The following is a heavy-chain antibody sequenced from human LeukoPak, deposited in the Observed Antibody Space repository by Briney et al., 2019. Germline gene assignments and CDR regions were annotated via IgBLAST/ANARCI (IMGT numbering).Heavy chain of an antibody. J-gene: IGHJ4*02. D-gene: IGHD2-21*02. CDR1: GFTFSNYW. Sequence: PGGSLRLSCAASGFTFSNYWMHWVRQAPGKGLVWVTRINTDGSTTSYADSVEGRFTISRDNAKNTLYLQMNSLRAEDTAVYYCARDSTPYCGGDCYSHLDYWGQGTLVTVSS. CDR3: ARDSTPYCGGDCYSHLDY. V-gene: IGHV3-74*01. CDR2: INTDGSTT.